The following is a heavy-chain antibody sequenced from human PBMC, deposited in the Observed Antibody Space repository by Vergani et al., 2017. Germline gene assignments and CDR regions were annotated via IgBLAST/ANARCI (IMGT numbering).Heavy chain of an antibody. CDR3: ARRIAAAGRAEYFQH. CDR2: INPNGGGT. Sequence: QVQLVQSGAEVKKPGASVKVSCRASGYTFTAYYMHWVRQAPGQGFEWMGWINPNGGGTSYAQKFQGRVTMTRDTSISTAYMELSRLSSDDTAVYYCARRIAAAGRAEYFQHWGQGTLVTVSS. V-gene: IGHV1-2*02. D-gene: IGHD6-13*01. CDR1: GYTFTAYY. J-gene: IGHJ1*01.